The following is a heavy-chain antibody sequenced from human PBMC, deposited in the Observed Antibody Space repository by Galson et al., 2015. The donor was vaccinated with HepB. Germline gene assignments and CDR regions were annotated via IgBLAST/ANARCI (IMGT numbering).Heavy chain of an antibody. CDR3: ARGDYYDSSGHYNDAFDV. CDR2: IKQDGTEK. CDR1: GFTFSTYW. J-gene: IGHJ3*01. D-gene: IGHD3-22*01. V-gene: IGHV3-7*03. Sequence: SLRLSCAASGFTFSTYWMSWVRQAPGKGLEWVANIKQDGTEKFYVDSVKGRFTISRDNAKNSLYLQMDSLRAEDTAVYYCARGDYYDSSGHYNDAFDVWGQGTMVTVSS.